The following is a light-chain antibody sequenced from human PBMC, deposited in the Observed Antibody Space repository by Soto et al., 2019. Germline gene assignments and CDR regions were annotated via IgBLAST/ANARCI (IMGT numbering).Light chain of an antibody. J-gene: IGLJ1*01. Sequence: QSALTQPASVSGSPGQSITISCTGTSSDVGAYNYVSWYQQHPGKAPKLMIYEVSNRPSGVSNRFSGSKSGNTASLTISGLQAADEADYYCSSYPSSRTPYVFGTGTQLTVL. CDR2: EVS. CDR3: SSYPSSRTPYV. CDR1: SSDVGAYNY. V-gene: IGLV2-14*01.